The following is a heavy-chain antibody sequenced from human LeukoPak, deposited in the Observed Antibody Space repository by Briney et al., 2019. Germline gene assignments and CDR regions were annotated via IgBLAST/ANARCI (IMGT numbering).Heavy chain of an antibody. V-gene: IGHV3-21*01. CDR3: ANNDYGDLGGY. J-gene: IGHJ4*02. D-gene: IGHD4-17*01. CDR1: GFTFSSYS. CDR2: ISSSSSHI. Sequence: PGGSLRLSCATSGFTFSSYSMNWVRQAPGKGLEWVSSISSSSSHIYYADSVKGRFTISRDNAKNSLYLRMNSLRVEDTAVYYCANNDYGDLGGYWGQGTLVTVSS.